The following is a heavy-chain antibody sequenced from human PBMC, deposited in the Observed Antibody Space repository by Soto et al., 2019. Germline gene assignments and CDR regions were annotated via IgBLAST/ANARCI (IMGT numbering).Heavy chain of an antibody. J-gene: IGHJ6*03. Sequence: SETLSLTCTVSGGSISSGGYYWSWIRQHPGKGLKWIGYIYYSGSTYYNPSLKSRVTISVDTSKNQFSLKLSSVTAADTAVYYFARALHSGYGHNGDHYYYYYMDVWGKGTTVT. CDR1: GGSISSGGYY. D-gene: IGHD5-12*01. V-gene: IGHV4-31*03. CDR2: IYYSGST. CDR3: ARALHSGYGHNGDHYYYYYMDV.